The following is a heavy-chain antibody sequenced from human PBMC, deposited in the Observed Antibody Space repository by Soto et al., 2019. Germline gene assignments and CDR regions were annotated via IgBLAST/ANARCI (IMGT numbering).Heavy chain of an antibody. J-gene: IGHJ4*02. CDR2: VYYSGNT. CDR3: ARGSVDTVDSSGFYEY. Sequence: TLSLTCTVSGGSISAISYYWGWIRQPPGKGLEWIGNVYYSGNTYYNPSLNSRVTISVDTSKNQFSLRLSSVTAADRAVYCCARGSVDTVDSSGFYEYWGQGTPVTVSS. CDR1: GGSISAISYY. V-gene: IGHV4-39*01. D-gene: IGHD3-22*01.